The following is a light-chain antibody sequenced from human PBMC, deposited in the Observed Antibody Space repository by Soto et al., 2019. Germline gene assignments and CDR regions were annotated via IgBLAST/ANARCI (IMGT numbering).Light chain of an antibody. Sequence: VLKQPPSASGTPGQTITISCSGSDSNIGSNAVFWYRQVPGAAPKLLISKTDERPSGVSDRFSGSKSGTSASLAISGLRSEDEADYYCATWDDRQATYWVFGGGTQLTVL. CDR2: KTD. CDR1: DSNIGSNA. CDR3: ATWDDRQATYWV. J-gene: IGLJ3*02. V-gene: IGLV1-47*01.